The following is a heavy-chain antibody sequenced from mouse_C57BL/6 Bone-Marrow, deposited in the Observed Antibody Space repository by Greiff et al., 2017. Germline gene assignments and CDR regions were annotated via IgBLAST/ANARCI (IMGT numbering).Heavy chain of an antibody. CDR3: ARLGSNYAMDY. V-gene: IGHV1-54*01. Sequence: VQLQQSGAELVRPGTSVTVSCQASGYAFTNYLIEWVKQRPGPGLEWIGVINPGSGGTNYNEQLKGKATLTADKSSSTSYMQLSSLTSEDSAVYFCARLGSNYAMDYWGQGTSVTVSS. D-gene: IGHD5-1*01. J-gene: IGHJ4*01. CDR2: INPGSGGT. CDR1: GYAFTNYL.